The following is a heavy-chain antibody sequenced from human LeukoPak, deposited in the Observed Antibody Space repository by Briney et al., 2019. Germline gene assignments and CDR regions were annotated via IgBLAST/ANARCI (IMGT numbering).Heavy chain of an antibody. D-gene: IGHD5-18*01. CDR3: AKDNRDTAMVPLLY. V-gene: IGHV3-23*01. J-gene: IGHJ4*02. CDR1: GFTFSSYA. CDR2: ISGSGGST. Sequence: PGGSLRLFCAASGFTFSSYAMSWVRQAPGKGLEWVSAISGSGGSTYYADSVKGRFTISRDNSKNTLYLQMNSLRAEDTAVYYCAKDNRDTAMVPLLYWGQGTLVTVSS.